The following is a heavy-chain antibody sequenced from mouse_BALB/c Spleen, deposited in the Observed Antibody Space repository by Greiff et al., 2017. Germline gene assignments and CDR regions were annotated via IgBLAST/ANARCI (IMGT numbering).Heavy chain of an antibody. CDR1: GFTFSDYY. D-gene: IGHD1-1*01. CDR3: ARDRDYGSSYPFAY. V-gene: IGHV5-4*02. CDR2: ISDGGSYT. J-gene: IGHJ3*01. Sequence: EVKLVESGGGLVKPGGSLKLSCAASGFTFSDYYMYWVRQTPEKRLEWVATISDGGSYTYYPDSVKGRFTISRDNAKNNLYLQMSSLKSEDTAMYYCARDRDYGSSYPFAYWGQGTLVTVSA.